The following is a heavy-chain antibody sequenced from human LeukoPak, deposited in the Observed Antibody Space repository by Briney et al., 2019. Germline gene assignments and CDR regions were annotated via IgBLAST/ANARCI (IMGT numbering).Heavy chain of an antibody. CDR2: NSGST. D-gene: IGHD1-26*01. CDR3: ARGRGYGGNYLRSFDI. CDR1: GDSIGSYF. Sequence: SETLSLTCTVSGDSIGSYFWSWIQQPPGKGLEWIGYNSGSTNYNPSLKSRVTILLDRSKDQFSLKLSSVTAADTAIYYCARGRGYGGNYLRSFDIWGQGTMVTVSS. V-gene: IGHV4-59*08. J-gene: IGHJ3*02.